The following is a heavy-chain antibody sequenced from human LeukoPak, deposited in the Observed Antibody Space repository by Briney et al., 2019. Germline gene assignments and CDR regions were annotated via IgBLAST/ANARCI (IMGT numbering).Heavy chain of an antibody. CDR2: ISSSSSYI. CDR3: ARESSSGWFLGDY. Sequence: GGSLRLSCAASGFTFSSYSMNWVRQAPGKGLEWVSSISSSSSYIYYADSVKGRFTIPRDNAKNSLYLQMNSLRAEDTAVYYCARESSSGWFLGDYWGQGTLVTVSS. D-gene: IGHD6-19*01. V-gene: IGHV3-21*01. CDR1: GFTFSSYS. J-gene: IGHJ4*02.